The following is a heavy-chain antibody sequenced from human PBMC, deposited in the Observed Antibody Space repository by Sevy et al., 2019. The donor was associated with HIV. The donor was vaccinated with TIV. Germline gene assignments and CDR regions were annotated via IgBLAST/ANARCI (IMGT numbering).Heavy chain of an antibody. CDR3: ARDLPPSATTVAHFGY. J-gene: IGHJ4*02. Sequence: GGSLRLSCAASGFIFSSYEMTWVRQAPGKGLEWVSSISSRGSATYYANSVRGRFTIFRDNAENSLYLQMSSLRVEDTAVYYCARDLPPSATTVAHFGYWGQGTLVTVSS. D-gene: IGHD4-17*01. CDR1: GFIFSSYE. V-gene: IGHV3-48*03. CDR2: ISSRGSAT.